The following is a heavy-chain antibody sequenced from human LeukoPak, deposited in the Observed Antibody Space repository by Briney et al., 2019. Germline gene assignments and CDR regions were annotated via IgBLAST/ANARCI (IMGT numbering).Heavy chain of an antibody. V-gene: IGHV1-69*13. Sequence: ASVKVSCKASGGTFSSYAISWVRQAPGQGLEWMGGIIPIFGTANYAQKFQGRVTITADESTSTAYMELSSLRPEDTAVYYCARAPLVPAARDYYYYGMDVWGKGTTVTVSS. D-gene: IGHD2-2*01. J-gene: IGHJ6*04. CDR1: GGTFSSYA. CDR3: ARAPLVPAARDYYYYGMDV. CDR2: IIPIFGTA.